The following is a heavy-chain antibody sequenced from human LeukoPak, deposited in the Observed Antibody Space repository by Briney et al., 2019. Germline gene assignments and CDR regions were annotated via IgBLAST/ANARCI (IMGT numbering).Heavy chain of an antibody. J-gene: IGHJ4*02. D-gene: IGHD3-9*01. CDR2: ITGSGTNT. V-gene: IGHV3-23*01. CDR1: GFTFSNYA. CDR3: VIWGDYDVLTGHYVPDY. Sequence: GASLRLSCVASGFTFSNYAMSWVRQAPGKGLEWVSAITGSGTNTYYADSLKGRFTISRDNSKNTVFLQMNSLRHEDTAIYYCVIWGDYDVLTGHYVPDYWGQGTLVTVSS.